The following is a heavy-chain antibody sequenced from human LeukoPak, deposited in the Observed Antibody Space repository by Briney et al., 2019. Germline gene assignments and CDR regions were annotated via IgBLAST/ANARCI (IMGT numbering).Heavy chain of an antibody. CDR3: ARLSDFWSGFDY. J-gene: IGHJ4*02. CDR2: INHSGST. V-gene: IGHV4-34*01. CDR1: GGSFSGYY. D-gene: IGHD3-3*01. Sequence: SETLSLTCAVYGGSFSGYYWSWIRQPPGKGLEWIGEINHSGSTNHNPSLKSRVTISVDTSKNQFSLKLSSVTAADTAVYYCARLSDFWSGFDYWGQGTLVTVSS.